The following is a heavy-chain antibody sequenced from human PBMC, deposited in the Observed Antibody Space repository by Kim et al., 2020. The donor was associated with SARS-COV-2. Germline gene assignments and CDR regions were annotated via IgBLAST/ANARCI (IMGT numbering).Heavy chain of an antibody. Sequence: SETLSLTCAVSGGSISSSNWWSWVRQPPGKGLEWIGEIYHSGSTNYNPSLKRRVTISVDKSKNQFSLKLSSVTAADTAVYYCARVVNYGSGIQKDYWGQGTLVTVSS. V-gene: IGHV4-4*02. D-gene: IGHD3-10*01. J-gene: IGHJ4*02. CDR1: GGSISSSNW. CDR3: ARVVNYGSGIQKDY. CDR2: IYHSGST.